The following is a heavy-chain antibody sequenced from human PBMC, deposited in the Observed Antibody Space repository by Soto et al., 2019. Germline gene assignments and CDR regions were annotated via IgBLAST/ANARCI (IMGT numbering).Heavy chain of an antibody. CDR1: GFTFSSYA. J-gene: IGHJ6*04. V-gene: IGHV3-23*01. CDR3: AKSKQGVVVAAMVDV. D-gene: IGHD2-15*01. CDR2: ISGSGGST. Sequence: EVQLLESGGGLVQPGGSLRLSCAASGFTFSSYAMSWVRQAPGKGLEWGSAISGSGGSTYYADPVKGGFTISRDKSKNTLYLQMNSLRAEDTAVYYCAKSKQGVVVAAMVDVWGKGTTVTVSS.